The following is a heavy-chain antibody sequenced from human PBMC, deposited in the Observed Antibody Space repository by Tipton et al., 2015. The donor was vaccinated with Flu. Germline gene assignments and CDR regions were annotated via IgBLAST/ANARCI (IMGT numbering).Heavy chain of an antibody. CDR2: ISPGDSRG. D-gene: IGHD1-26*01. J-gene: IGHJ4*02. V-gene: IGHV5-51*03. CDR1: GYILSTDW. CDR3: ARVSRAGSSGSYKY. Sequence: QLVQSGAEVTKPGKSLRISCEGSGYILSTDWIGWVRQMPGKGLEWMGAISPGDSRGTYSPPFQGQVTISVDRSINTAYLQWSSLKASDTAMYYCARVSRAGSSGSYKYWGQGTLVTVSS.